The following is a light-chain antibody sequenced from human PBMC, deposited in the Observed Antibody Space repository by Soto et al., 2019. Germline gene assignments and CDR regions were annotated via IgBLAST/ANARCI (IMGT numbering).Light chain of an antibody. Sequence: EVVLTQSPAILSLSPGERATLSCRASQSVTIKLAWYQQKPGQPPRLLMYDASTSATGTPARFSGSGSGTDFTLSISSLEPEDSAFYFCQHRANWPLTFGGGTKVEI. CDR1: QSVTIK. CDR3: QHRANWPLT. V-gene: IGKV3-11*01. J-gene: IGKJ4*01. CDR2: DAS.